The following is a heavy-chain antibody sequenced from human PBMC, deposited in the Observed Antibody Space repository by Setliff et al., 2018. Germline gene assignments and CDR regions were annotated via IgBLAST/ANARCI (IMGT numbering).Heavy chain of an antibody. CDR1: GGSISSGGYY. Sequence: SETLSXTCTVSGGSISSGGYYWSWIRQHPGKGLEWIGYIYYSGSTYYNPSLKSRVTISVDTSKNQFSLKLSSVTAADTAVYYCAREVGYYDSSGYPDVWGKGTTVTVSS. D-gene: IGHD3-22*01. J-gene: IGHJ6*04. CDR3: AREVGYYDSSGYPDV. CDR2: IYYSGST. V-gene: IGHV4-31*03.